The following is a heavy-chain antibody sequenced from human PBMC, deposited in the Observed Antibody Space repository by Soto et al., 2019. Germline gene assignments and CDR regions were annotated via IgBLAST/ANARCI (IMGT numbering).Heavy chain of an antibody. Sequence: QVQLVASGGGVVQPGRSLRLSCAASGFTFSSYGMHWVRQAPGKGLEWVAVISYDGSNKYYADSVKGRFTISRDNSKNTLYLQMNSLRAEDTAVYYCANLVPAAIDNWFEPWGQGTLVTVSS. CDR1: GFTFSSYG. V-gene: IGHV3-30*18. CDR3: ANLVPAAIDNWFEP. J-gene: IGHJ5*02. D-gene: IGHD2-2*01. CDR2: ISYDGSNK.